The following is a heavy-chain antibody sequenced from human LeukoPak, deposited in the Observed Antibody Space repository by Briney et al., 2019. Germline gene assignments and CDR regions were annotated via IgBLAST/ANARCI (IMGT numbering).Heavy chain of an antibody. D-gene: IGHD3-22*01. CDR1: GGSISSYY. CDR2: IYYSGST. J-gene: IGHJ3*02. CDR3: ARHLYYYDSSGYYLDAFDI. V-gene: IGHV4-39*01. Sequence: SETLSLTCTVSGGSISSYYWGWIRQPPGKGLEWIGSIYYSGSTYYNPSLKSRVTISVDTSKNQFSLKLSSVTAADTAVYYCARHLYYYDSSGYYLDAFDIWGQGTMVTVSS.